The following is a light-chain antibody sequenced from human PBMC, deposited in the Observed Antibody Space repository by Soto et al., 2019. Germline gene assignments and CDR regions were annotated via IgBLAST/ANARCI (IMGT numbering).Light chain of an antibody. CDR3: QQSYSTPSTT. J-gene: IGKJ5*01. CDR1: QDINKN. Sequence: DIQMTQSPSSLSASVGDRVTITCQASQDINKNLIWYQQKPGKAPKLLIYAASSLQSGVPSRFSGSGSGTDFTLTISSLQPEDFATYYCQQSYSTPSTTFGQGTRLEIK. CDR2: AAS. V-gene: IGKV1-39*01.